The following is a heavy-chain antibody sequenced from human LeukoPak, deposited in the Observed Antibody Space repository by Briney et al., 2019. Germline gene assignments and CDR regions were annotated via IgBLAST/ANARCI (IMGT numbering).Heavy chain of an antibody. J-gene: IGHJ3*02. CDR2: IYHSGST. CDR3: AREGRNDFWSGYSPFAFDI. D-gene: IGHD3-3*01. Sequence: SGTLSLTCAVSGGSISSSNWWSWVRQPPGKGLEWIGEIYHSGSTNYNPSLKSRVTISVDKSKNQFSLKLSSVTAADTAVYYCAREGRNDFWSGYSPFAFDIWGQGTMVTVSS. CDR1: GGSISSSNW. V-gene: IGHV4-4*02.